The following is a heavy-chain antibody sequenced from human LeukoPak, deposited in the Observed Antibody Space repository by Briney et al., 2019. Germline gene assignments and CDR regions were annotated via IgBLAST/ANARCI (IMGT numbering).Heavy chain of an antibody. CDR1: GFTFSSYI. Sequence: KTGGSLRLSCAASGFTFSSYIMNWVRQAPGKGLEWVASISRNSTYIHYADSVKGRFTISRDNARNSLFLQMNSLRAEDTAIYYCARHTNYYGNSGFCFGVWGQGTMVTVSS. J-gene: IGHJ3*01. CDR2: ISRNSTYI. D-gene: IGHD3-22*01. CDR3: ARHTNYYGNSGFCFGV. V-gene: IGHV3-21*01.